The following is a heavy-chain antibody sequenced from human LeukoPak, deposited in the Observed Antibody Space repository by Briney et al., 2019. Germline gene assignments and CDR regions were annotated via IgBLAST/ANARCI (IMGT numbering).Heavy chain of an antibody. D-gene: IGHD5-18*01. Sequence: ASVKVSCKASGYTFTSYGISWVRQAPGQGLEWMGWINPNSGGTNYAQKFQGWVTMTRDTSISTAYMELSRLRSDDTAVYYCARGIQVEDIQLWPGNFQHWGQGTLVTVSS. J-gene: IGHJ1*01. V-gene: IGHV1-2*04. CDR1: GYTFTSYG. CDR3: ARGIQVEDIQLWPGNFQH. CDR2: INPNSGGT.